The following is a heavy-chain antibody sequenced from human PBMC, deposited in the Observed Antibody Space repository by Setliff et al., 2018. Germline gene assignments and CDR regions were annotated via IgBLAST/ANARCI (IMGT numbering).Heavy chain of an antibody. J-gene: IGHJ3*01. CDR1: GDSVSRSY. D-gene: IGHD2-8*02. Sequence: PSETLSLTCTVSGDSVSRSYWGWMRQPPGKGLEWIGYISYSGSTTYNPSLKSRVTISLDMSKNGFSLNLTSVTAADTAFYYCARYSASHCTGTNCSALIYASDVWGQGTRVTVSS. CDR3: ARYSASHCTGTNCSALIYASDV. CDR2: ISYSGST. V-gene: IGHV4-59*08.